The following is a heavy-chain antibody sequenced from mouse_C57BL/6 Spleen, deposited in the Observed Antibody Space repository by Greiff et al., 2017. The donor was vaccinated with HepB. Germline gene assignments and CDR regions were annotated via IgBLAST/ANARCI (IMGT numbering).Heavy chain of an antibody. V-gene: IGHV5-4*01. D-gene: IGHD2-4*01. J-gene: IGHJ1*03. CDR1: GFTFSSYA. Sequence: VKLVESGGGLVKPGGSLKLSCAASGFTFSSYAMSWVRQTPEKRLEWVATISDGGSYTYYPDNVKGRFTISRDNAKNNLYLQMSHLKSEDTAMYYCAREMITTRYFDVWGTGTTVTVSS. CDR3: AREMITTRYFDV. CDR2: ISDGGSYT.